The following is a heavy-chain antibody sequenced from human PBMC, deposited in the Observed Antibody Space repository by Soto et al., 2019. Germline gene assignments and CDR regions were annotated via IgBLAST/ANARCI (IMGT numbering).Heavy chain of an antibody. J-gene: IGHJ6*02. CDR3: ARDGRGYCSSTSCYAYYYYGMDV. Sequence: GASVKVSCKASGYTFTSYGISWVRQAPGQGLEWMGWISAYNGNTNYAQKLQGRVTMTTDTSTSTAYMELRGLRSDDTAVYYCARDGRGYCSSTSCYAYYYYGMDVWGQGTTVTVSS. CDR1: GYTFTSYG. V-gene: IGHV1-18*04. CDR2: ISAYNGNT. D-gene: IGHD2-2*01.